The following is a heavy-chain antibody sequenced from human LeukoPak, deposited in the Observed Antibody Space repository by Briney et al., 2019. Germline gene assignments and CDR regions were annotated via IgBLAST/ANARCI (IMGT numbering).Heavy chain of an antibody. CDR3: ARDPSXVTLYFFDY. J-gene: IGHJ4*02. D-gene: IGHD4-11*01. V-gene: IGHV1-2*02. CDR1: GYTFRGNY. Sequence: ASVKISCKASGYTFRGNYIHWLRQAPGQGLEWMGWIDANNGDTKSAQKFQGRVTMSRDTSISTAYMDLSSLSPDDAAVYYCARDPSXVTLYFFDYWGQGTLVTVSS. CDR2: IDANNGDT.